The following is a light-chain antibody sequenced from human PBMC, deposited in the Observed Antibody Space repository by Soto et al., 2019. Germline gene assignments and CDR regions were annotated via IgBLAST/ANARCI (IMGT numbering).Light chain of an antibody. Sequence: EIVLTQSPATLSVSPGERATLSCRASQSVGSYLAWYQKKPGQAPRLLIYDATKRAAGIPARFSGSGSGTVITITISILEPEDVADYYCQHCTTPLTFGGGTKVEIK. V-gene: IGKV3-11*01. CDR2: DAT. J-gene: IGKJ4*01. CDR3: QHCTTPLT. CDR1: QSVGSY.